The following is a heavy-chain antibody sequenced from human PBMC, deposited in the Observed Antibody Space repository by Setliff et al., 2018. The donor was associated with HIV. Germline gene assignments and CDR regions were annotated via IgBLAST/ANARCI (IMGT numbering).Heavy chain of an antibody. Sequence: SETLSLTCTVSGDSISSYYWSWIRQPPGKGLEWIGSIYYSGSTYYNPSLKSRVTISVDTSKNQFSLKLSSVTAADTAVYYCATYADRESNRFDPWGQGILVTVSS. CDR2: IYYSGST. D-gene: IGHD3-10*01. J-gene: IGHJ5*02. V-gene: IGHV4-59*05. CDR3: ATYADRESNRFDP. CDR1: GDSISSYY.